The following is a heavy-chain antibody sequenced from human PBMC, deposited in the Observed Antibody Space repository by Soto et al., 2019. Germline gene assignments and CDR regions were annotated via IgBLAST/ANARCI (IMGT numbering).Heavy chain of an antibody. J-gene: IGHJ6*02. CDR3: ARMGSQRYYYYGMDV. CDR2: ISSSSSYI. Sequence: EVQLVESGGGLVKPGGSLRLSCAASGFTFSSYSMNWVRQAPGKGLEWVSSISSSSSYIYYADSVKGRFTISRDNAKNSLYLQMNSLRAEETAVYYCARMGSQRYYYYGMDVWGQGTTVTVSS. V-gene: IGHV3-21*01. D-gene: IGHD6-25*01. CDR1: GFTFSSYS.